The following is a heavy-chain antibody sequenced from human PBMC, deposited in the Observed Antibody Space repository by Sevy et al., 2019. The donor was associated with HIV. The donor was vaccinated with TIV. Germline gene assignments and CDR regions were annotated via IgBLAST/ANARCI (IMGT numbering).Heavy chain of an antibody. D-gene: IGHD3-16*01. Sequence: GGSLRLSCAASGFIFSKFALSWVRQAPGKGLEWVSVIYSGGSTYYADSVKGRFTISRDNSKNTLYLQMNSLRAEDTAVYYCASGGGVKDYWGQGTLVTVSS. CDR2: IYSGGST. CDR1: GFIFSKFA. J-gene: IGHJ4*02. V-gene: IGHV3-53*01. CDR3: ASGGGVKDY.